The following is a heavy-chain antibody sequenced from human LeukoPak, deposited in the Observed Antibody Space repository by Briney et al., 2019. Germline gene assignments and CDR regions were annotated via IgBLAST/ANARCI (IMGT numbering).Heavy chain of an antibody. D-gene: IGHD2-15*01. V-gene: IGHV1-2*02. CDR3: ARALVVAATQTPGIDY. CDR1: EYTFTGYY. J-gene: IGHJ4*02. Sequence: GASVKVSCKASEYTFTGYYMHWVRQAPGQGLGLLGGINPNSGGTNYAQKIQGRVTMTRDTAISTAYMELSRLRSGDTAVYYSARALVVAATQTPGIDYWGQGTLVTVSS. CDR2: INPNSGGT.